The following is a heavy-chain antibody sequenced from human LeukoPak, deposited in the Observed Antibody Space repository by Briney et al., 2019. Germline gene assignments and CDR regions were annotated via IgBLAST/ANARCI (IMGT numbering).Heavy chain of an antibody. CDR1: GFTFSSYA. V-gene: IGHV3-23*01. CDR3: AKRFGGVIVRLLFDI. CDR2: ISGSGGST. J-gene: IGHJ3*02. D-gene: IGHD3-16*02. Sequence: PGGSLRLSWAASGFTFSSYAMSWVRQAPGKGLEWVSAISGSGGSTYYADSVKGRFTISRDNSKNTLYLQMNSLRAEDTAVYYCAKRFGGVIVRLLFDIWGQGTMVTVSS.